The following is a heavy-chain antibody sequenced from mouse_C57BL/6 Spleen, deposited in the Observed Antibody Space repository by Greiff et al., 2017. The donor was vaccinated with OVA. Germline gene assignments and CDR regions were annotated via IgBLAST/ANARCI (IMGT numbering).Heavy chain of an antibody. CDR3: VRQGGNFDY. V-gene: IGHV10-1*01. Sequence: EVKLQESGGGLVQPKGSLKLSCAASGFSFNTYAMNWVRQAPGKGLEWVARIRSKSNNYATSYADSVKDRFTISRDDSESMLYLQMNNLKTEDTAMDYCVRQGGNFDYWGQGTTLTVSS. J-gene: IGHJ2*01. CDR2: IRSKSNNYAT. CDR1: GFSFNTYA.